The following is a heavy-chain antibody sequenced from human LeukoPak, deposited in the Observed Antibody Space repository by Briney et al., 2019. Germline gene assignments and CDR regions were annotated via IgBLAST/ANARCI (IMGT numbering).Heavy chain of an antibody. CDR3: ARGRMVRGVGNWFDP. D-gene: IGHD3-10*01. V-gene: IGHV1-8*01. Sequence: GASVKVSCEASGYTFTSYDINWVRQATGQGLEWMGWMNPNSGNTGYAQKFQGRVTMTRNTSISTAYMELSSLRSEDTAVYYCARGRMVRGVGNWFDPWGQGTLVTVSS. CDR1: GYTFTSYD. J-gene: IGHJ5*02. CDR2: MNPNSGNT.